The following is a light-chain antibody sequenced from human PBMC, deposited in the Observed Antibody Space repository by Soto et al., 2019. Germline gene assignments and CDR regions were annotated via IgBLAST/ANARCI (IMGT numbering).Light chain of an antibody. CDR2: NTN. CDR1: TGEVTSGYF. CDR3: LLFLSGHVRL. Sequence: QTVVTQEPSLTVSPGGTVTLTCASSTGEVTSGYFPNWIQQKPGQAPRSLIYNTNNKYSWSPDRFSGSLLGGKAALTLSGVPPEDEADYYCLLFLSGHVRLFGGGTKLTVL. J-gene: IGLJ2*01. V-gene: IGLV7-43*01.